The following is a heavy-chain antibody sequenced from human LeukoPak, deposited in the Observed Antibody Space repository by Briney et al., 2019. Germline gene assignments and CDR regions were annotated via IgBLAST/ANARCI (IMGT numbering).Heavy chain of an antibody. CDR3: ARGPHSSGWYVY. J-gene: IGHJ4*02. CDR1: GGSISSGDYY. CDR2: IYYSGST. D-gene: IGHD6-19*01. V-gene: IGHV4-30-4*02. Sequence: PSETLSLTCTVSGGSISSGDYYWSWIRQPPGKGLEWIGYIYYSGSTYYNPSLKSRVTISVDTSKNQFSLKLSSVTAADTAVYYCARGPHSSGWYVYWGQGTLVTVSS.